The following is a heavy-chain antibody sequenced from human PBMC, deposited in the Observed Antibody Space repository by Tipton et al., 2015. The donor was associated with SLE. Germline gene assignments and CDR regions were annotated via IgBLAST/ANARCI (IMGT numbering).Heavy chain of an antibody. CDR3: ARVDSAWYLEY. Sequence: TLSLTCTVSGGSISSGDYYWSWIRQPPGKGLECIGEINHSGSTNYNPSLKSRVTISVDTSKNQFSLKLSSVTAADTAVYYCARVDSAWYLEYWGQGTLVTVSS. CDR1: GGSISSGDYY. V-gene: IGHV4-30-4*01. D-gene: IGHD6-19*01. J-gene: IGHJ4*02. CDR2: INHSGST.